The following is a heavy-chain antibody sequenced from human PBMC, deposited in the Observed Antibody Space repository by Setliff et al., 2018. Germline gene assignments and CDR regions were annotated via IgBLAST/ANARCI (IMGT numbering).Heavy chain of an antibody. CDR2: IYYRGST. CDR1: GVSISRHY. J-gene: IGHJ5*02. CDR3: ARDQGPYFDSSGYWFDP. V-gene: IGHV4-59*11. Sequence: LSLTCTVSGVSISRHYWSWIRQPPGKGLEWIGSIYYRGSTKYNPSLKSRLTMSVDTSNNHLPLKMTSVTAADTAVYYCARDQGPYFDSSGYWFDPWGQGTLVTVSS. D-gene: IGHD3-22*01.